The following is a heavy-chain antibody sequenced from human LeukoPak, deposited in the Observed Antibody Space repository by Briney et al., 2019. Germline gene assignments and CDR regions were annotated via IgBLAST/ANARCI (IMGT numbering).Heavy chain of an antibody. J-gene: IGHJ6*03. Sequence: PSETLSLTCTVSGGSISSYYWSWIRQPPGKGLEWIGYIYYSGSTNYNPSLKSRVTISVDTSKSQFSLKLSAVTAADTAVYYCARDWGVSARPGYMDVWGKGTTVTVSS. CDR1: GGSISSYY. V-gene: IGHV4-59*01. CDR3: ARDWGVSARPGYMDV. CDR2: IYYSGST. D-gene: IGHD6-6*01.